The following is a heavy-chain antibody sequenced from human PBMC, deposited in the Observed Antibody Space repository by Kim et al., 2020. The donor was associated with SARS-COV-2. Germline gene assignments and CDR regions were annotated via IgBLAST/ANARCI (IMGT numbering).Heavy chain of an antibody. V-gene: IGHV1-46*01. Sequence: QKFKGRVTMTRDTSTTTVYMELSSLRSEDTAVYYCARGEDSSGYFNWVDYWGQGTLVTVSS. J-gene: IGHJ4*02. D-gene: IGHD3-22*01. CDR3: ARGEDSSGYFNWVDY.